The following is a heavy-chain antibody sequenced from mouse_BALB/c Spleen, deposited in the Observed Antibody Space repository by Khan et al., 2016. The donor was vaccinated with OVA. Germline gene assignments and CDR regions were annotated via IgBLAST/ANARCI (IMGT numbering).Heavy chain of an antibody. CDR1: GYSFTSYY. D-gene: IGHD2-2*01. J-gene: IGHJ3*01. CDR2: IDPFSGST. V-gene: IGHV1S135*01. CDR3: TRHGYVAWFTY. Sequence: EVKLLESGPELMKPGASVKISCRTSGYSFTSYYIHWMMQSHGKSLEWIGYIDPFSGSTTYNQKFKGKATLTVDKSSSTAYIHLSHLTSEESAVYYCTRHGYVAWFTYWGQGTLVTVSA.